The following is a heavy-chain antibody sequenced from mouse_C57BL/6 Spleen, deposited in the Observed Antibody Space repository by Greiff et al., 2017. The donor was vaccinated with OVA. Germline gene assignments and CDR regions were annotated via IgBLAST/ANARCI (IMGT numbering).Heavy chain of an antibody. Sequence: QVQLQQSGAELVKPGASVKISCKASGYAFSSYWMNWVKQRPGKGLEWIGQIYPGDGDTNYNGKFKGKATLTADKSSSTAYMQLSSLTSEDSAVYFCARSEVITTVVESYYYAMDYWGQGTSVTVSS. CDR3: ARSEVITTVVESYYYAMDY. J-gene: IGHJ4*01. V-gene: IGHV1-80*01. CDR2: IYPGDGDT. D-gene: IGHD1-1*01. CDR1: GYAFSSYW.